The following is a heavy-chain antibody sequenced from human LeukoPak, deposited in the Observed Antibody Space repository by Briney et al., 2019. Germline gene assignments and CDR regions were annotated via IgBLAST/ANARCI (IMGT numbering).Heavy chain of an antibody. D-gene: IGHD5-12*01. CDR3: AKRLPPFYFDN. V-gene: IGHV3-23*01. Sequence: GSLRLSCAASGFSFSSYAMSWVRQAPGKGLEWVSGISGSGDSTYYVDSVKGRFTISRDNSKNTLYLQMNSLRAEDTAVYYCAKRLPPFYFDNWGQGTLVTVSS. J-gene: IGHJ4*02. CDR2: ISGSGDST. CDR1: GFSFSSYA.